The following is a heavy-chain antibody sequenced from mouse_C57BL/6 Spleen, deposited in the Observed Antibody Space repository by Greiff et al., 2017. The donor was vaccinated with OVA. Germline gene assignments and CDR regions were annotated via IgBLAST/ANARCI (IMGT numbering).Heavy chain of an antibody. CDR1: GYTFTSYW. J-gene: IGHJ2*01. V-gene: IGHV1-50*01. CDR3: AVYYDYDFDY. D-gene: IGHD2-4*01. CDR2: IDPSDSYT. Sequence: QVQLQQSGAELVKPGASVKLSCKASGYTFTSYWMQWVKQRPGQGLEWIGEIDPSDSYTNYNQKFKGKATLTVDTSSSTAYMQLSSLTSEDSAVYYCAVYYDYDFDYWGQGTTLTVSS.